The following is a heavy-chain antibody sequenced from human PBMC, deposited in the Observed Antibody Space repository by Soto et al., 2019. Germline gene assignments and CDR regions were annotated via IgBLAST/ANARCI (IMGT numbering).Heavy chain of an antibody. CDR1: GYTFTGYY. D-gene: IGHD3-3*01. Sequence: QVQLVQSGAEVKKPGASVKVSCKASGYTFTGYYMHWVRQAPGQGLEWMGWINPNSGGTNYAQKFQGWVTMTRDTSISTAYMELSRLRSDDTAVYYCARGRITIFGVVIGPVVDYWGQGTLVTVSS. CDR3: ARGRITIFGVVIGPVVDY. V-gene: IGHV1-2*04. CDR2: INPNSGGT. J-gene: IGHJ4*02.